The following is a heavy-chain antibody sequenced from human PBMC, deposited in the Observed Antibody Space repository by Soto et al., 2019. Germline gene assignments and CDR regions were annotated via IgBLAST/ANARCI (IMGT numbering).Heavy chain of an antibody. CDR2: ISSSSSYI. Sequence: EVQLVESGGGLVKPGGSLRLSCAASGFTFSSDSMNWVRQAPGKGLEWVSSISSSSSYIYYADSVKGRFTISRDNAKNSLYLQMNSLRAEDTAVYYCARDLRVVVVAATNNWYFDLWGRGTLVTVSS. D-gene: IGHD2-15*01. CDR1: GFTFSSDS. V-gene: IGHV3-21*01. CDR3: ARDLRVVVVAATNNWYFDL. J-gene: IGHJ2*01.